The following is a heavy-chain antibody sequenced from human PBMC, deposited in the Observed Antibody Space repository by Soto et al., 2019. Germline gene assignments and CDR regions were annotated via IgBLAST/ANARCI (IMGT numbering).Heavy chain of an antibody. V-gene: IGHV4-31*02. CDR2: NYYSGIT. CDR1: GGSISSGGYY. CDR3: VRQGFGRLHGLVDV. J-gene: IGHJ6*02. Sequence: SETLSLTCTVSGGSISSGGYYWTWIRQHPGKGLEWIGYNYYSGITYYNPSLKSRVTISLDTSKNQFSLKLSSVTAADTAVYYCVRQGFGRLHGLVDVWGQGTTVTVS. D-gene: IGHD3-10*01.